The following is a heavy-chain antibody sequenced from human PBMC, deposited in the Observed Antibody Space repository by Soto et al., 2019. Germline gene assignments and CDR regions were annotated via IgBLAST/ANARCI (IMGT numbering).Heavy chain of an antibody. CDR1: GGSISSGDYY. CDR3: ARVGWGSYYFDY. CDR2: IYYSGST. Sequence: PSETLSLTCTVSGGSISSGDYYWSWIRQPPGKGLEWIGYIYYSGSTYYNPSLKSRVTISVDTSKNQFSLKLSSVTAADTAVYYCARVGWGSYYFDYWGQGTLVTVSS. V-gene: IGHV4-30-4*01. J-gene: IGHJ4*02. D-gene: IGHD3-16*01.